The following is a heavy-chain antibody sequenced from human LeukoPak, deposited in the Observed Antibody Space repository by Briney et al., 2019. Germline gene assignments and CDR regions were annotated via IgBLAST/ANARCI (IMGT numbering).Heavy chain of an antibody. CDR1: GGSIRSDN. Sequence: LSLTCTVSGGSIRSDNYYWGWIRQPPGKGLEWVSYISDSSSITYYADSVKGRFTISRDNAKNSLSLQLNSLRDEDTAVYFCAKVIRGGYGMDVWGQGTTVTVSS. CDR2: ISDSSSIT. CDR3: AKVIRGGYGMDV. D-gene: IGHD3-10*01. V-gene: IGHV3-11*06. J-gene: IGHJ6*02.